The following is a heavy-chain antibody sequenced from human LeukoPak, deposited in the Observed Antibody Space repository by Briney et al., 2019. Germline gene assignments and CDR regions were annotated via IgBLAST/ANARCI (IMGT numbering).Heavy chain of an antibody. CDR1: GYNFISYY. CDR3: AREDVVLVDAVRYYYYGMDV. D-gene: IGHD2-8*01. Sequence: ASVKVSCKASGYNFISYYMHWVPQAPGQGLEWMGIINPSGGSTSYAQKFQDRVTMTRDTSTSTVYMELSSLKSEDTAVYYCAREDVVLVDAVRYYYYGMDVWGQGTTVTVSS. V-gene: IGHV1-46*01. J-gene: IGHJ6*02. CDR2: INPSGGST.